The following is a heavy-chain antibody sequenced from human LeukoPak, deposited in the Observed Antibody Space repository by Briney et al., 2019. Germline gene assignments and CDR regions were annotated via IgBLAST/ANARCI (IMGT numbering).Heavy chain of an antibody. CDR1: GGTFSSYA. Sequence: SVKVSCKASGGTFSSYAISWVRQAPGQGLEWMGGIIPIFGTANYAQKFQGRVTITADKSTSTAYMELSSLRSEDTAVYYCARSRLDSSGFRDFDLWGRGTLVTVSS. CDR3: ARSRLDSSGFRDFDL. CDR2: IIPIFGTA. J-gene: IGHJ2*01. V-gene: IGHV1-69*06. D-gene: IGHD3-22*01.